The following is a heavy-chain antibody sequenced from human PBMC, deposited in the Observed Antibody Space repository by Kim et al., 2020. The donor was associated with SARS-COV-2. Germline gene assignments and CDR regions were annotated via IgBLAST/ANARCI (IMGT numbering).Heavy chain of an antibody. CDR3: AKVRARLLGYYYGMDV. Sequence: GGSLRLSCAVSGFTFSSYAMSWVRQAPGKGLEWVSAISGSGGSTYYADSVKGRFTISRDNSKNTLYLQMNSLRAEDTAVYYCAKVRARLLGYYYGMDVWGQGTTVTVSS. J-gene: IGHJ6*02. CDR1: GFTFSSYA. CDR2: ISGSGGST. V-gene: IGHV3-23*01. D-gene: IGHD2-8*02.